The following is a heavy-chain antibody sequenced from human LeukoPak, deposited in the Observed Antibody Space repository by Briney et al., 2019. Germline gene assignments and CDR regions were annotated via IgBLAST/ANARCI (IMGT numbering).Heavy chain of an antibody. D-gene: IGHD6-19*01. CDR1: GFTFSSYA. CDR2: ISYDGSNK. CDR3: ARVAVAGTHFFDY. V-gene: IGHV3-30-3*01. Sequence: PGGSLRLSCAASGFTFSSYAMHWVRQAPGKGLGWVAVISYDGSNKYYADSVQGRFTISRDNSKNTLYLQMNSLRAEDTAVYYCARVAVAGTHFFDYWGQGTLVTVSS. J-gene: IGHJ4*02.